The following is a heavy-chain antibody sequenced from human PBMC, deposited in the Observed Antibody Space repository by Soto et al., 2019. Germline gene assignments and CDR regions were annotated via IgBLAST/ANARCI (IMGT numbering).Heavy chain of an antibody. CDR2: IRGKANNDAI. V-gene: IGHV3-73*01. CDR1: GHTFSTSA. Sequence: GGSLRLSCAASGHTFSTSALHWVRQASGKGLEWVGRIRGKANNDAIAYAASVKGRFTISRDDSENRGYLEMNSLKTEDTAVYYCARDRVYCSGGSCYLFYGMDVWGQGTTVTVSS. D-gene: IGHD2-15*01. CDR3: ARDRVYCSGGSCYLFYGMDV. J-gene: IGHJ6*02.